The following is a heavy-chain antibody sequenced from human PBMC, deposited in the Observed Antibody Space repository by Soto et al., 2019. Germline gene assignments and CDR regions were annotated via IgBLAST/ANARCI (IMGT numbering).Heavy chain of an antibody. CDR3: ARLANISDFDN. CDR2: IYPGDSDT. D-gene: IGHD2-21*01. CDR1: EDISTNYW. J-gene: IGHJ4*01. V-gene: IGHV5-51*01. Sequence: KNSCRGAEDISTNYWIGWVPQMPGKGLEWMGIIYPGDSDTRYSPSFQGQVTISADKSISTAYLQWSSLKASDTAMYYCARLANISDFDNWGHGTLVTVSS.